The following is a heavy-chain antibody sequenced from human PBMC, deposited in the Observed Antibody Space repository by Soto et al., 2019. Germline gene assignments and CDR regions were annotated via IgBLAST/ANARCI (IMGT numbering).Heavy chain of an antibody. CDR2: ISAYNGNT. D-gene: IGHD6-13*01. J-gene: IGHJ6*02. V-gene: IGHV1-18*01. Sequence: RASVKVSCKASGYTFTSYGISWVRQAPGQGLEWMGWISAYNGNTNYAQKHQGRVTMTTDTSTSTAYMEMRSLRSDDTAVYYCARSRYSSSWYVSYGLSMDVWGQGTTVTVSS. CDR1: GYTFTSYG. CDR3: ARSRYSSSWYVSYGLSMDV.